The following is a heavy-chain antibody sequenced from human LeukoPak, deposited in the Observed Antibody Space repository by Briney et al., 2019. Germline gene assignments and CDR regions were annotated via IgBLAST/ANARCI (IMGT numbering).Heavy chain of an antibody. CDR3: ARGYCSSTSCYLGSTY. D-gene: IGHD2-2*01. V-gene: IGHV1-3*01. J-gene: IGHJ4*02. CDR1: GYTFTSYA. CDR2: TNAGNGNT. Sequence: ASVKVSCKASGYTFTSYAMHWVCQAPGQRLEWMGWTNAGNGNTKYSQKFQGRVTITRDTSASTAYMELSSLRSEDTAVYYCARGYCSSTSCYLGSTYWGQGTLVTVSS.